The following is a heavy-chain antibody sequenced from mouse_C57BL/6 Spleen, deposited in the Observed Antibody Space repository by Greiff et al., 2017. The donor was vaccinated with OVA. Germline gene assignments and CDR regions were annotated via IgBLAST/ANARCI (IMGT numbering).Heavy chain of an antibody. V-gene: IGHV3-6*01. D-gene: IGHD2-2*01. CDR2: ISYDGSN. Sequence: EVQLVESGPGLVKPSQSLSLTCSVTGYSITSGYYWNWIRQFPGNKLEWMGYISYDGSNNYNPSLKNRISITRDTSKNQFFLKLNSVTTEDTATYYCAREGYEDWYFDVWGTGTTVTVSS. CDR3: AREGYEDWYFDV. CDR1: GYSITSGYY. J-gene: IGHJ1*03.